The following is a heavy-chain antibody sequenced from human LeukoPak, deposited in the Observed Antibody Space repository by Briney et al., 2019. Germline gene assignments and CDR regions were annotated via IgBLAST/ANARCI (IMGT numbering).Heavy chain of an antibody. CDR1: GFTVSSNY. Sequence: GRSLRLSCAASGFTVSSNYMSWVRQAPGKGLEWVSVIYSGGSTYYADSVKGRFTISRDNSKNTLYLQMNSLRAEDTAVYYCARETSLAAAGTVPSYYYYYMDVWGKGTTVTVSS. J-gene: IGHJ6*03. CDR2: IYSGGST. CDR3: ARETSLAAAGTVPSYYYYYMDV. V-gene: IGHV3-53*01. D-gene: IGHD6-13*01.